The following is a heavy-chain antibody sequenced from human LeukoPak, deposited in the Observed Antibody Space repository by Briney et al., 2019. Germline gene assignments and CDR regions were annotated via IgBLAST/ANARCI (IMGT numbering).Heavy chain of an antibody. V-gene: IGHV4-39*01. J-gene: IGHJ6*02. D-gene: IGHD6-19*01. CDR1: GRSISTDSYY. CDR3: ARHFSRGWTYHYGMDV. Sequence: SDTLSLTCAVSGRSISTDSYYWGWIRRPPGKGLEWIASVYHSGDTYYSSSLKSRVTISVDTSKNQFSLKLTSVTAADTAVCYCARHFSRGWTYHYGMDVWGQGTTVTVSS. CDR2: VYHSGDT.